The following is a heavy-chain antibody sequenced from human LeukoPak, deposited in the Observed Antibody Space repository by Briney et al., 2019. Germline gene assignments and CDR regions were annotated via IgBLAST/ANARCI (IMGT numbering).Heavy chain of an antibody. J-gene: IGHJ3*02. V-gene: IGHV4-59*04. CDR1: GGSISSYY. Sequence: SENLSLTCTVSGGSISSYYWSWVRQPPGKGLEWIGYIYHSGSTYYNPSPKSRVTISVDRSKNQFSLKLSSMTAADTAVYYCRGFGELSAFDIWGQGTMVTVSS. D-gene: IGHD3-10*01. CDR2: IYHSGST. CDR3: RGFGELSAFDI.